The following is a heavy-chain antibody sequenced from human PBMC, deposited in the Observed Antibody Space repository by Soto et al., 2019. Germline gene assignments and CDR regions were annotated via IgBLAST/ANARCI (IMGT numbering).Heavy chain of an antibody. D-gene: IGHD3-22*01. CDR1: GYSISSGYY. CDR2: IYHSGST. CDR3: ARYYYDSSGYYSFGNYGMDV. Sequence: NPSETLSLTCAVSGYSISSGYYWGWIRQPPGKGLEWIGSIYHSGSTYYNPSLKSRVTISVDTSKNQFSLKLSSVTAADTAVYYCARYYYDSSGYYSFGNYGMDVWGQGTTVTSP. V-gene: IGHV4-38-2*01. J-gene: IGHJ6*02.